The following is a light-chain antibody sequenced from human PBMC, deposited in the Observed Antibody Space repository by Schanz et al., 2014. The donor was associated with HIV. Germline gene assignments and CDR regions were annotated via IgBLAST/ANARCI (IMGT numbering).Light chain of an antibody. V-gene: IGLV2-8*01. J-gene: IGLJ2*01. Sequence: QSALTQPASASGSPGQSVTISCTGTSSTVGDYNWVSWYQQHPGKAPKLMIYEVSERPSGVPDRFSGSKSGNTASLTVSGXXXEDEADYFCNSHAGSXTFLFGGGTKLTVL. CDR1: SSTVGDYNW. CDR2: EVS. CDR3: NSHAGSXTFL.